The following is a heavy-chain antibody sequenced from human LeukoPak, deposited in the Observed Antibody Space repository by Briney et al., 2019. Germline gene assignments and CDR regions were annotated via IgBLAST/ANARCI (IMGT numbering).Heavy chain of an antibody. J-gene: IGHJ3*02. CDR3: ARGLPVLITMIVVSPLPDAFDI. Sequence: SETLSLTCAVYGGSFSGYYWSWIRQPPGKGLEWIGEINHSGSTNYNPSLKGRVTISVDTSKNQFSLKLSSVTAADTAVYYCARGLPVLITMIVVSPLPDAFDIWGQGTMVTVSS. CDR1: GGSFSGYY. V-gene: IGHV4-34*01. CDR2: INHSGST. D-gene: IGHD3-22*01.